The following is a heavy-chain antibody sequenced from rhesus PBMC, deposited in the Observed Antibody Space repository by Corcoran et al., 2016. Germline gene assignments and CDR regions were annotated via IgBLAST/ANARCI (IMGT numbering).Heavy chain of an antibody. CDR2: IYGSGGGT. J-gene: IGHJ4*01. V-gene: IGHV4-106*01. CDR3: ARAGQWVQGFDY. Sequence: QVQLQESGPGVVKPSETLSLTCAVSGGSISDSYRWSWIRQPPGKGLEWIGYIYGSGGGTNYNPSLKNRVTSSIDTSKNQFSLKLSSVTAADTAVYYCARAGQWVQGFDYWGQGVLVTVSS. D-gene: IGHD5-24*01. CDR1: GGSISDSYR.